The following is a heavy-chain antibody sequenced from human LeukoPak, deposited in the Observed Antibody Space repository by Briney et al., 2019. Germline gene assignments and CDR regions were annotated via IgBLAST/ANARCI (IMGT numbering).Heavy chain of an antibody. D-gene: IGHD6-19*01. Sequence: GGSLRLSCAASGFTFSSYAMSWVRQAPGKGLEWVSAISGSGGSTYYADSVKGRFTISRDNSENTLYLQMNSLRAEDTAVYYCAKAGGGWYLNYFDYWGQGTLVTVSS. V-gene: IGHV3-23*01. CDR1: GFTFSSYA. CDR2: ISGSGGST. J-gene: IGHJ4*02. CDR3: AKAGGGWYLNYFDY.